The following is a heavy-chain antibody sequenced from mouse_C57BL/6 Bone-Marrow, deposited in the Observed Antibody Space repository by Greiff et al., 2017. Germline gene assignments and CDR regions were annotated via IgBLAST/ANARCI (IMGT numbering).Heavy chain of an antibody. D-gene: IGHD1-1*01. CDR3: ARSLFYYYGSPYWYFDV. V-gene: IGHV1-81*01. CDR1: GYTFTSYG. Sequence: VQLQESGAELARPGASVKLSCKASGYTFTSYGISWVKQRTGQGLEWIGEIYPRSGNTYYNEKFKGKATLTADKSSSTAYMELRSLTSEDSAVYFCARSLFYYYGSPYWYFDVWGTGTTVTVAS. CDR2: IYPRSGNT. J-gene: IGHJ1*03.